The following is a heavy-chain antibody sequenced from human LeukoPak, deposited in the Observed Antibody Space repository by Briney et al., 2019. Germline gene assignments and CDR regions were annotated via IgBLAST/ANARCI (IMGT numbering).Heavy chain of an antibody. Sequence: ASVKVSCKASGGTFSSYAISWVRQAPGQGLEWLGWINPNSGVTKFAQKFEGRVTMTRDMSITTAYMELSSLRSDDTAVYYCARGVAGVYFYYYMDVWGKGTTVTVSS. J-gene: IGHJ6*03. D-gene: IGHD1-14*01. CDR2: INPNSGVT. CDR1: GGTFSSYA. V-gene: IGHV1-2*02. CDR3: ARGVAGVYFYYYMDV.